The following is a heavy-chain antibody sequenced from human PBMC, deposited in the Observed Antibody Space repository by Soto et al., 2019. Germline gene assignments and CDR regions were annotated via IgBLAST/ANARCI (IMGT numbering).Heavy chain of an antibody. V-gene: IGHV3-30*18. Sequence: QVQLVESGGGVVQPGRSLRLSCAASGFTFSNYGMHWVRQTPGRGLEWVAAIAYDGSNKYYGDSVKGRFTISRDKSKKTLYLEMISLRVEVTAVYYCAKDYTWGRNYGDYGGADYWGQGTLVTVSS. D-gene: IGHD4-17*01. CDR1: GFTFSNYG. J-gene: IGHJ4*02. CDR3: AKDYTWGRNYGDYGGADY. CDR2: IAYDGSNK.